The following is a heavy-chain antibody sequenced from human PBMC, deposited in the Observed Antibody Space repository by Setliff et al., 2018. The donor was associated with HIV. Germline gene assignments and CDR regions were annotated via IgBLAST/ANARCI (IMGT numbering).Heavy chain of an antibody. CDR3: ASPTVPDYYYYYGMDV. V-gene: IGHV5-51*01. J-gene: IGHJ6*02. Sequence: PGESLKISCKGSGYKFGDYWIGWVRQMPGKGPEWMGIIYPGDSETRHSPSFEGQVTISADKSISTAYLKWNSLKASDTATYYCASPTVPDYYYYYGMDVWGQGTTVTVSS. CDR2: IYPGDSET. CDR1: GYKFGDYW. D-gene: IGHD6-6*01.